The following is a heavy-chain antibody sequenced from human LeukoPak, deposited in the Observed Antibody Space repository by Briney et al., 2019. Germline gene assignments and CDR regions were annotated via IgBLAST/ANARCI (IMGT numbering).Heavy chain of an antibody. CDR1: GFTFSSYE. V-gene: IGHV4-34*01. CDR3: ARDSYYGSGTYYYYMDV. D-gene: IGHD3-10*01. CDR2: MNHSGSA. Sequence: LRLSCAASGFTFSSYEMNWVRQPPGKGLEWIGEMNHSGSANYNPSLKSRVTISVDTSKNQFSLKLSSVTAADTAVYYCARDSYYGSGTYYYYMDVWGKGTTVTISS. J-gene: IGHJ6*03.